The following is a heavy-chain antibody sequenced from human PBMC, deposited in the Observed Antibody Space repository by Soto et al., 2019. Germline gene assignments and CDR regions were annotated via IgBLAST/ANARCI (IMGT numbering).Heavy chain of an antibody. V-gene: IGHV3-74*01. CDR1: GFTFSSYW. CDR3: ASTITMVRGHGMDV. Sequence: EVQLVESGGGIVQPGGSLRLSCAASGFTFSSYWMHWVRQAPGKGLVWVSRINSDESSTSYADSVEGRFTISSDNAKNKLSLQMNSLRADDTAVYYCASTITMVRGHGMDVWGQGTTVTVSS. CDR2: INSDESST. J-gene: IGHJ6*02. D-gene: IGHD3-10*01.